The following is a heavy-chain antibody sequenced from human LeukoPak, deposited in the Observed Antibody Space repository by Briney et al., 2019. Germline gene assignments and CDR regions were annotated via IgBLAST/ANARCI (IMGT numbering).Heavy chain of an antibody. CDR1: GFTFSSYD. CDR2: ISSSGSTI. D-gene: IGHD3-22*01. CDR3: ARLRGGGSGYYYDAFDI. J-gene: IGHJ3*02. V-gene: IGHV3-48*03. Sequence: PGGTLSLYCAASGFTFSSYDMNWVRPAPGKGLVWVSYISSSGSTIYYADSVKGRFTISRDNAKNSLYLQMNSLRAEDTAVYYCARLRGGGSGYYYDAFDIWGQGTMVTVSS.